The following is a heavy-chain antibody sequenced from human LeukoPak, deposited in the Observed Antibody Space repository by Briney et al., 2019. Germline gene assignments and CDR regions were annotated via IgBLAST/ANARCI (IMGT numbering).Heavy chain of an antibody. CDR2: MSGSGDET. CDR3: AKEIWFAELLTLDH. J-gene: IGHJ4*02. D-gene: IGHD3-10*01. Sequence: GGSLRLSCVASGFTFSSDAMSWVRQAPGKGLEWVSAMSGSGDETHYADSVKGRFTISRDNSKNTLYLHVNSLRAEDTAVYYCAKEIWFAELLTLDHWGQGTLVTVSS. V-gene: IGHV3-23*01. CDR1: GFTFSSDA.